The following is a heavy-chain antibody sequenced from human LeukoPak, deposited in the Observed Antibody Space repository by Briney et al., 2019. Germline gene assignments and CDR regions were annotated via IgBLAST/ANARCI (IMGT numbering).Heavy chain of an antibody. D-gene: IGHD2-2*01. Sequence: GESLKISCKGSGYSFTSYWIGWVRQMPGKGLEWMGIIYPGDSDTRYSPSFQGQVTISADKSISTAYLQWSSPKASDTAMYYCARTGVPAVPLSWFDPWGQGTLVTVSS. CDR3: ARTGVPAVPLSWFDP. V-gene: IGHV5-51*01. CDR2: IYPGDSDT. CDR1: GYSFTSYW. J-gene: IGHJ5*02.